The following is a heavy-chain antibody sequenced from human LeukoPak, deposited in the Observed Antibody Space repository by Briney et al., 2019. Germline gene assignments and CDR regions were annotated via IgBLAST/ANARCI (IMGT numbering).Heavy chain of an antibody. V-gene: IGHV3-23*01. Sequence: PGGSLRLSCGASGFTFSSYAMSWVRQAPGKGLEWVSAISGSGGSTYYADSVKGRFTISRDNSKNTLHLQMNSLRAEDTAVYYSANDDRRYCSSTSCLDSFDPWGQGTLVTVSS. J-gene: IGHJ5*02. CDR1: GFTFSSYA. CDR2: ISGSGGST. D-gene: IGHD2-2*01. CDR3: ANDDRRYCSSTSCLDSFDP.